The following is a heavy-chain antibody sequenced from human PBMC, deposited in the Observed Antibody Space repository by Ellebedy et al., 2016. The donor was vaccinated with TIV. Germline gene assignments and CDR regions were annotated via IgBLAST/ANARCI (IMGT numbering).Heavy chain of an antibody. D-gene: IGHD5-18*01. CDR1: GFTFSTYA. Sequence: PGGSLRLSCAASGFTFSTYAMHWVRQAPGKGLEWVALISYGGSDQYYTDSVKGRFSISRDNSKDTVYLQMNNLRPEDTAVYYCARDEWSYGDYYYNGMDVWGQGTTVTVSS. J-gene: IGHJ6*02. CDR3: ARDEWSYGDYYYNGMDV. V-gene: IGHV3-30*10. CDR2: ISYGGSDQ.